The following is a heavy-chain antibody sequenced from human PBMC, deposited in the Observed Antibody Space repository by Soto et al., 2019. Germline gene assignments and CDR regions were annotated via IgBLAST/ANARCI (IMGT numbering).Heavy chain of an antibody. V-gene: IGHV1-58*01. CDR1: GFTFTSSA. CDR3: AVYYDILTVFSRLFLGTAA. D-gene: IGHD3-9*01. Sequence: SVKVSCKASGFTFTSSAVQWVRQARGQRLEWIGWIVVGSGNTNYAQKFQERVTITRDMSTSTAYMELSSLRSEDTAVYYCAVYYDILTVFSRLFLGTAAWGKET. CDR2: IVVGSGNT. J-gene: IGHJ6*01.